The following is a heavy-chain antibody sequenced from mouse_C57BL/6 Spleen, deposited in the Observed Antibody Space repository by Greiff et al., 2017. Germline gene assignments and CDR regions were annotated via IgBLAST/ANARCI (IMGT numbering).Heavy chain of an antibody. D-gene: IGHD1-1*01. CDR3: ARYYYGSSSSFAY. CDR1: GYTFTSYW. CDR2: IDPSDSYT. J-gene: IGHJ3*01. V-gene: IGHV1-50*01. Sequence: QVQLKQPGAELVKPGASVKLSCKASGYTFTSYWMQWVKQRPGQGLAWIGEIDPSDSYTNYNQKFKGKATLTVDTSSRTAYWQLRSLTSEDSAVYYCARYYYGSSSSFAYWGQGTLVTVSA.